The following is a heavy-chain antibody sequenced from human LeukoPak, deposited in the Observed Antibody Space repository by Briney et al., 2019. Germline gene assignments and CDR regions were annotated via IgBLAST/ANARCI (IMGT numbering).Heavy chain of an antibody. D-gene: IGHD6-6*01. V-gene: IGHV1-2*02. CDR1: GYTFTGYY. Sequence: ASVKVSCKASGYTFTGYYIHWVRQAPGQGLEWMGWINPNTGDTNYSQKFQGRVTMTRDTSISTAYMELSRLRSDDTAVYYCAREASSSGLDYWGQGTLVTVSS. CDR3: AREASSSGLDY. CDR2: INPNTGDT. J-gene: IGHJ4*02.